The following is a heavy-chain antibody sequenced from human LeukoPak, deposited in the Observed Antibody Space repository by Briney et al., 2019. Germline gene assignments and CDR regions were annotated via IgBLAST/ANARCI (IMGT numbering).Heavy chain of an antibody. CDR1: GFTFSSYW. CDR2: INHNGNVN. Sequence: GGSLRLSWAASGFTFSSYWMNWARQVPGKGLEWVASINHNGNVNYYVDSVKGRFTISRDNAKNSLYLQMSNLRAEDTAVYFCARGGGLDVWGQGATVTVSS. D-gene: IGHD3-16*01. CDR3: ARGGGLDV. J-gene: IGHJ6*02. V-gene: IGHV3-7*03.